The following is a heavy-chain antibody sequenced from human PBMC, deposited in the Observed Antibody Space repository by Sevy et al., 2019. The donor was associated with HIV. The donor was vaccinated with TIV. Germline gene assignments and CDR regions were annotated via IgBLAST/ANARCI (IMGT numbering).Heavy chain of an antibody. V-gene: IGHV4-59*08. J-gene: IGHJ4*02. CDR3: AGENAWGRGYS. D-gene: IGHD1-26*01. Sequence: SYTLSLTCTVSGGSITSLYWNWIRQPPGNGLEWIANIYYNGHINYNPSLKSRVTLSLDTSKNQFSLGLSSVTAADTAMYYCAGENAWGRGYSWGQGTLVTVSS. CDR1: GGSITSLY. CDR2: IYYNGHI.